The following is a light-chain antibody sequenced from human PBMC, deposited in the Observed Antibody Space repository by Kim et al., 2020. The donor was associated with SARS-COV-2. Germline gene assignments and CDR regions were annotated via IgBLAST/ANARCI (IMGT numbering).Light chain of an antibody. CDR3: QQRSSWPLT. Sequence: EIVLTQSPATLSLSPGERATVSCRASQSVSTYLAWYQQKPGQAPSLLIYDASNRATGIPARFSGSGSGTDFTLTISSLEPEDFAVYYCQQRSSWPLTFGGGTKVEIK. CDR1: QSVSTY. CDR2: DAS. V-gene: IGKV3-11*01. J-gene: IGKJ4*01.